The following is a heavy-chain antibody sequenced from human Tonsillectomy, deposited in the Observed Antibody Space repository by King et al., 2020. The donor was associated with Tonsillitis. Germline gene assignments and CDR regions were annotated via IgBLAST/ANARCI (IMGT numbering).Heavy chain of an antibody. Sequence: QVQLQESGPGLVKPSETLSLTCTVSGGSISSSSYYWGWIRQPPGKGLEWIGSIYYSGSIYYNPSLKSRVTISVDTSKNQFSLKLSSVTAADTAVYYCARHWGPYGGGCHSPEYWGQGTLVTVSS. CDR3: ARHWGPYGGGCHSPEY. V-gene: IGHV4-39*01. J-gene: IGHJ4*01. CDR2: IYYSGSI. D-gene: IGHD6-19*01. CDR1: GGSISSSSYY.